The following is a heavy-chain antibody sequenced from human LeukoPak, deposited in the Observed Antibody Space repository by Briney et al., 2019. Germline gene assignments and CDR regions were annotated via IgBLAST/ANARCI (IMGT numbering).Heavy chain of an antibody. Sequence: GGSLRLSCATSGFRFSNYAMHWVRQAPGKGLEWVALTRSDTISKYYVDSVKGRFTISRDNSKNTLYLQMNSLRAEDTAVYYCANPTWIQLGLMIPYFDYWGQGTLVTVSS. V-gene: IGHV3-30*02. J-gene: IGHJ4*02. CDR3: ANPTWIQLGLMIPYFDY. CDR1: GFRFSNYA. D-gene: IGHD5-18*01. CDR2: TRSDTISK.